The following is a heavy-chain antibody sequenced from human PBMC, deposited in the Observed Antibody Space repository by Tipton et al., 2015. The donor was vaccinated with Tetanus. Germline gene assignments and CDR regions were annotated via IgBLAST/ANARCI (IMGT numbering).Heavy chain of an antibody. D-gene: IGHD1-1*01. CDR1: GFTSESHY. V-gene: IGHV3-74*01. CDR2: INPDGRGT. CDR3: ARRSLTNYGLDV. J-gene: IGHJ6*02. Sequence: SLRLSCAASGFTSESHYMHWVRQTPGKGLAWISRINPDGRGTNYADSVKGRFTISRDHAKNTVYLQMNSLRAEDTAVYFCARRSLTNYGLDVWGQGTPVTVSS.